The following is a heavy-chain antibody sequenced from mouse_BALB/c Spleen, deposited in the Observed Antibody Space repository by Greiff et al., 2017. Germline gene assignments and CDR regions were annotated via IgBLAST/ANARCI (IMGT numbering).Heavy chain of an antibody. Sequence: VQLQQSGPELMKPGASVKISCKASGYSFTSYYMHWVKQSHGKSLEWIGYIDPFNGGTSYNQKFKGKATLTVDKSSSTAYMHLSSLTSEDSAVYYCARSTMITTDWYFDVWGAGTTVTVSS. D-gene: IGHD2-4*01. J-gene: IGHJ1*01. CDR2: IDPFNGGT. CDR3: ARSTMITTDWYFDV. CDR1: GYSFTSYY. V-gene: IGHV1S135*01.